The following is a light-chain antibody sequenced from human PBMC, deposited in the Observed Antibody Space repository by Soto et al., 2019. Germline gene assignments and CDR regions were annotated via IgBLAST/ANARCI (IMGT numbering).Light chain of an antibody. Sequence: SYELTQPPSVSVAPGQTARLPCGGNNIGSKGVHWYQQSPGLAPVLVVYDDRDRPSGIPERFSGSNSGNTATLTISRVEAGDEADYYCQVWDSSSDHVVFGGGTKLTVL. CDR2: DDR. CDR1: NIGSKG. V-gene: IGLV3-21*02. J-gene: IGLJ2*01. CDR3: QVWDSSSDHVV.